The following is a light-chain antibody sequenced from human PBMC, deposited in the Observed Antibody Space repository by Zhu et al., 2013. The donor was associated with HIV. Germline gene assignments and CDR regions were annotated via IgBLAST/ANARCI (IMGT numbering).Light chain of an antibody. Sequence: DIQMTQSPSSLSASVGDRVTITCRASQSITIYLNWYQQKPGKAPKLLIYSASSLQRGVPSRFSGSESGTDFTLTISSLQPEDFATYYCQQSYSMPLTFGGGTKVEIK. CDR2: SAS. J-gene: IGKJ4*01. CDR1: QSITIY. V-gene: IGKV1-39*01. CDR3: QQSYSMPLT.